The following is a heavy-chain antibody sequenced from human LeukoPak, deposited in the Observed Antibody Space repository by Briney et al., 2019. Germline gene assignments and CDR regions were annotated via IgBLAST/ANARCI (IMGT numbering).Heavy chain of an antibody. CDR3: ARGRGSVLGY. CDR1: GFTFSDYY. D-gene: IGHD3-16*01. J-gene: IGHJ4*02. V-gene: IGHV4-34*01. CDR2: INHSGST. Sequence: GSLRLSCAASGFTFSDYYWSWIRQPPGKGLEWIGEINHSGSTNYNPSLRSRVTISVDTSKNQFSLKLSSVTAADTAVYYCARGRGSVLGYWGQGTLVTVSS.